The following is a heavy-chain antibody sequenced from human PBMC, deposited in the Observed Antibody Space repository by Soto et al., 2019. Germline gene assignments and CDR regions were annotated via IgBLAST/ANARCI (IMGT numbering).Heavy chain of an antibody. CDR1: GFTFSSYA. Sequence: QVQLVESGGGVVQPGRSLRLSCAACGFTFSSYAMHWVRQAPGKGLEWVAVISYDGSNKYYADSVKGRFTISRDNSKNTLYLQMNSLRAEDTAVYYCARAPSYYDFWSGYFRPEERRFDYWGQGTLVTVSS. CDR3: ARAPSYYDFWSGYFRPEERRFDY. J-gene: IGHJ4*02. CDR2: ISYDGSNK. D-gene: IGHD3-3*01. V-gene: IGHV3-30-3*01.